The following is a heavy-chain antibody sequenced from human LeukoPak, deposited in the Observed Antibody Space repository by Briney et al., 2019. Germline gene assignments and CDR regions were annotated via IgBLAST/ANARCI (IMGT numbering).Heavy chain of an antibody. CDR1: GFTFSSYG. CDR2: IRYDGSNK. J-gene: IGHJ4*02. D-gene: IGHD1-26*01. CDR3: AKGWSYYFDY. V-gene: IGHV3-30*02. Sequence: GGSLRLSCAASGFTFSSYGTHWVRPAPGEGLEWVAFIRYDGSNKYYADSVKGRFTISRDNSKSTLYLQMNSLRAEDTAVYYCAKGWSYYFDYWGQGTLVTVSS.